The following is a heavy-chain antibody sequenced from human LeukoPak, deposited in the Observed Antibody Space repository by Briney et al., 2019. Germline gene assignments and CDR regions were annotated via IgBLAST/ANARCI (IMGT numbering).Heavy chain of an antibody. CDR3: ARDPYSGAYGNTYYYYMDV. Sequence: GGSLRLSCEASGFSFSSYNMDWVRQTPGKGLEWISSITTSSTYTFYADSVKGRFTISRDNARNSLYLQMNGLTAEDTAVYYCARDPYSGAYGNTYYYYMDVWGKGTTVTISS. CDR1: GFSFSSYN. V-gene: IGHV3-21*01. CDR2: ITTSSTYT. J-gene: IGHJ6*03. D-gene: IGHD1-26*01.